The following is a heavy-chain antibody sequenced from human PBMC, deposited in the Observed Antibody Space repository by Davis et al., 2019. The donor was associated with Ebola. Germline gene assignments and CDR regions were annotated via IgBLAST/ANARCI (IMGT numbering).Heavy chain of an antibody. CDR3: ARELTIFGYNYFDY. CDR1: GYTFTGYY. Sequence: ASVKVSCKASGYTFTGYYMHWVRQAPGQGLEWMGRINPNSGGTNYAQKFQGRVTMTRDTSISTAYMELSRLRFDDTAVYYCARELTIFGYNYFDYWGQGTLVTVSS. V-gene: IGHV1-2*06. CDR2: INPNSGGT. D-gene: IGHD3-3*01. J-gene: IGHJ4*02.